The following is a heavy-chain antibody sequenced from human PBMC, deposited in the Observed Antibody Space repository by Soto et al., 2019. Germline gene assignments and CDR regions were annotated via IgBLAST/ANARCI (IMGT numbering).Heavy chain of an antibody. J-gene: IGHJ4*02. Sequence: QLQLQESGPGLVKPSETLSLTCTVSGGSINNSSFYWGWVRQPPGKRLEWIGSIYYSGSAYNNPSLTSRPVISVGTSKIYFSLDLGSVTAAATAVYFCERRLLARGIIPSYFDSWGQETLVTVSS. D-gene: IGHD3-10*01. CDR3: ERRLLARGIIPSYFDS. CDR1: GGSINNSSFY. CDR2: IYYSGSA. V-gene: IGHV4-39*02.